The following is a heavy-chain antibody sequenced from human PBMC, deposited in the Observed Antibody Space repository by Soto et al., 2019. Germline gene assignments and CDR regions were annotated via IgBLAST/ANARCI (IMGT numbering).Heavy chain of an antibody. CDR1: GFTFSSYA. CDR2: ISGSGGST. J-gene: IGHJ6*02. Sequence: GGSLRLSCAASGFTFSSYAMSWVRQAPGKGLEWVSAISGSGGSTYYADSVKGRFTISRDNSKNTLYLQMNSLRAEDTAVYYCAKDNEGSGSYYSPIHGMDVWGQGTTVTVSS. D-gene: IGHD3-10*01. V-gene: IGHV3-23*01. CDR3: AKDNEGSGSYYSPIHGMDV.